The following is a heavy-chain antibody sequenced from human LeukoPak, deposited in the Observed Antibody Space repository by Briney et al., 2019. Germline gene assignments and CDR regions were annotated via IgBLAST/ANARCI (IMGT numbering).Heavy chain of an antibody. CDR3: ARATVTALGAFDI. D-gene: IGHD4-17*01. Sequence: PGGSLRLSCAASGFTFSDYYMSWIRQAPGKGLEWVSYISSSSSYTNYADSVKGRFTISRDNAKNSLHLQMNSLRAEDTAVYYCARATVTALGAFDIWGQGTMVTVSS. J-gene: IGHJ3*02. CDR2: ISSSSSYT. CDR1: GFTFSDYY. V-gene: IGHV3-11*06.